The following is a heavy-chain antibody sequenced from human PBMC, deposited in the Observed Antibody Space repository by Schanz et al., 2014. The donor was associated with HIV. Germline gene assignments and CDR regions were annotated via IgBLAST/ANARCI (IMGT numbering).Heavy chain of an antibody. CDR1: GGTFSIYA. Sequence: QVQLVQSGAEVKKPGSSVKVSCKASGGTFSIYAISWVRQAPGQGLEWMGGIIPIFGTANYAQKFQGRVTIIADESTSTAYMELSSLRSADTAVYFCARDNEGPRTSDFFYYYALDVWGQGTTVTVSS. J-gene: IGHJ6*02. CDR2: IIPIFGTA. D-gene: IGHD1-7*01. CDR3: ARDNEGPRTSDFFYYYALDV. V-gene: IGHV1-69*01.